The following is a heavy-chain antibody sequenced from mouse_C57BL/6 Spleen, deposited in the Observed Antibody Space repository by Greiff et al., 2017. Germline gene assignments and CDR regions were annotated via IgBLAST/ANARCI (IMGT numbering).Heavy chain of an antibody. CDR3: ARSEITTVVAKDWYFDV. J-gene: IGHJ1*03. Sequence: QVQLQQSGPELVKPGASVKISCKASGYAFSSSWMNWVKQRPGKGLEWIGRIYPGDGDTNYNGKFKGKATLTADKSSSTAYMQLSSLTSEDSAVYFCARSEITTVVAKDWYFDVWGTGTTVTVSS. D-gene: IGHD1-1*01. CDR1: GYAFSSSW. V-gene: IGHV1-82*01. CDR2: IYPGDGDT.